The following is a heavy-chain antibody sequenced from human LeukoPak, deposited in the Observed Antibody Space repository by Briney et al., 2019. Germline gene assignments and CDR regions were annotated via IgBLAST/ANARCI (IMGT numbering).Heavy chain of an antibody. CDR2: IIPILGIA. D-gene: IGHD2-2*01. CDR1: GYTLTELS. Sequence: SVKVSCKVSGYTLTELSMHWVRQAPGQGLEWMGRIIPILGIANYAQKFQGRVTITADKSTSTAYMELSSLRSEDTAVYYCARTDLYCSSTSCYPYWGQGTLVTVSS. V-gene: IGHV1-69*02. CDR3: ARTDLYCSSTSCYPY. J-gene: IGHJ4*02.